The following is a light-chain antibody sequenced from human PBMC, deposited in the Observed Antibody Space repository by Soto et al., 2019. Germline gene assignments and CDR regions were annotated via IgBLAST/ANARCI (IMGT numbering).Light chain of an antibody. CDR2: GAS. CDR1: QSVSSN. V-gene: IGKV3-15*01. J-gene: IGKJ1*01. CDR3: QQYNDWPT. Sequence: EIVMTQSPATLSVSPGERATLSCRASQSVSSNLAWYQQKPGQAPRLLIYGASTRATGIPARFSGSGSGTEFTLTISRLQSEDFAVYYCQQYNDWPTLGQGTKVEIK.